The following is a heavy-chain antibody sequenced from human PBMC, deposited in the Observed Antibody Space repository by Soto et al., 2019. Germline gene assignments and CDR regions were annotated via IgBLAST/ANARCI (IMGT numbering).Heavy chain of an antibody. J-gene: IGHJ4*02. CDR1: GFTFSSYG. Sequence: PGGSLRLSCASSGFTFSSYGMHWVRQAPGKGLEWVAVISYDGSNKYYADSVKGRFTISRDNSKNTLYLQMNSLRAEDTAVYYCARDQGIAAAGTDGFDYWGQGTLVTVSS. D-gene: IGHD6-13*01. CDR2: ISYDGSNK. V-gene: IGHV3-30*03. CDR3: ARDQGIAAAGTDGFDY.